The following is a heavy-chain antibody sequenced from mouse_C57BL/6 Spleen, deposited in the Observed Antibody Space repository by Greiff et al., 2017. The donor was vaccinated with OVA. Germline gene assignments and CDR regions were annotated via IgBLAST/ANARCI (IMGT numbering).Heavy chain of an antibody. D-gene: IGHD1-1*01. Sequence: QVQLQQSGPELVKPGASVKISCKASGYSFTSYYIHWVKQRPGQGLEWIGWIYPGSGNTKYNEKFKGKATLTADTSSSTAYMQLSSLTSEDSAVYYCARNRDYGSSYYAMDYWGQGTSVTVSS. V-gene: IGHV1-66*01. CDR3: ARNRDYGSSYYAMDY. CDR2: IYPGSGNT. CDR1: GYSFTSYY. J-gene: IGHJ4*01.